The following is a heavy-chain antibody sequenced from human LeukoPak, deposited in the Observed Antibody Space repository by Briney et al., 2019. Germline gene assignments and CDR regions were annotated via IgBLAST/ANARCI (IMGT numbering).Heavy chain of an antibody. J-gene: IGHJ4*02. CDR3: ARAPIYFYDSSGAN. CDR1: GASISSYY. D-gene: IGHD3-22*01. CDR2: IYYSGSP. Sequence: ASEILSLTCTVSGASISSYYWSWIRQSPGKGLEWIGYIYYSGSPNYNPSLKSRVTILVDMSKNQFSLKLSSVTAADTAVYYCARAPIYFYDSSGANWGQGALVTVSS. V-gene: IGHV4-59*01.